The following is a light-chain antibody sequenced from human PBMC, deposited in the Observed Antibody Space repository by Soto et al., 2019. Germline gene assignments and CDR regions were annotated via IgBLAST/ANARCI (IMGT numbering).Light chain of an antibody. CDR3: CSYGGSYTLI. CDR2: DVS. Sequence: QSALTQPRSVSGSPGQSVTVSCTGTSIYVSWYQHHPGKAPKLMIYDVSKRPSGVPDRFSGSKSGTTASLTISGLQAEDEADYYCCSYGGSYTLIFGVGTKVTVL. CDR1: SIY. V-gene: IGLV2-11*01. J-gene: IGLJ2*01.